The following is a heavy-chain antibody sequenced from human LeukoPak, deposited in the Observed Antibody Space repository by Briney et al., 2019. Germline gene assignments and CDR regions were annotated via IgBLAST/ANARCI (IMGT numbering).Heavy chain of an antibody. CDR3: AKDSASGSGLWLHFDY. CDR1: GFTFSSYA. CDR2: ISDRGGST. Sequence: PGGSLRLSCAASGFTFSSYAMSWVRQAPGKGLEWVSAISDRGGSTYYADSVKGRFTISRDKSKNTLYLQMNSLRAEDTAVYYCAKDSASGSGLWLHFDYWGQGTLVTVSS. D-gene: IGHD3-10*01. J-gene: IGHJ4*02. V-gene: IGHV3-23*01.